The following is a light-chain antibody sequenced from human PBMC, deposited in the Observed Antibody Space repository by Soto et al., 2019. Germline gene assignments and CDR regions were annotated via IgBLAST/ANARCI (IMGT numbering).Light chain of an antibody. V-gene: IGKV3-11*01. CDR2: DAS. CDR1: QSVSSY. Sequence: EIVLTQSPATLSLSPGERATLSCRASQSVSSYLAWYQQKPGQAPRLLIYDASNRATGIPARFSGSGSGTDFTLTISSLEPEDFAVYYCQQLSNWPRLTFGGGTKVEIK. J-gene: IGKJ4*01. CDR3: QQLSNWPRLT.